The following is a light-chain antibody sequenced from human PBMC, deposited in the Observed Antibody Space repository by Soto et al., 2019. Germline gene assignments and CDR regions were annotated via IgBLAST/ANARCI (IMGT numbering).Light chain of an antibody. J-gene: IGKJ5*01. V-gene: IGKV3-15*01. CDR2: GAS. Sequence: ERVLTQATATQSVSPGERGTLSCRASQSLYTNLAWYQQPPGQAPSVLIYGASTRATGIPARGTGVGARTEFTLTISSLQSEDVAVYYCQQYNQWPITFGPGTRLEI. CDR3: QQYNQWPIT. CDR1: QSLYTN.